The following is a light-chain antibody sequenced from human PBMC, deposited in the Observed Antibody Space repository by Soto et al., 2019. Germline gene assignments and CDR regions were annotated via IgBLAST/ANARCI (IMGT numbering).Light chain of an antibody. V-gene: IGKV3-15*01. CDR2: GTS. CDR3: QQYNKWPYT. Sequence: EIVMTQSPVALSVSPGESAALSCRASQSVGRNFAWYQQRPGQAPRVLIYGTSTRSTGVLARFSGSGSGTDFKLVISSLQSVDIAVYYCQQYNKWPYTFGQGTKLEIK. J-gene: IGKJ2*01. CDR1: QSVGRN.